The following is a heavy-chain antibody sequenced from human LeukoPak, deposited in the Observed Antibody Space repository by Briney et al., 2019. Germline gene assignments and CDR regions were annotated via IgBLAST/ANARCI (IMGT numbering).Heavy chain of an antibody. V-gene: IGHV5-51*01. J-gene: IGHJ3*02. CDR2: IYPGDSDT. D-gene: IGHD1-26*01. Sequence: GESLKISCKGSGYSFTSYWIGWVRQMPGKGLEWMGIIYPGDSDTRYSPSFQGQVTISADKSISTAYLQWSSLKASDTAMYYCAARNLRSIVGAGGAFDIWGQGTMVTVSS. CDR1: GYSFTSYW. CDR3: AARNLRSIVGAGGAFDI.